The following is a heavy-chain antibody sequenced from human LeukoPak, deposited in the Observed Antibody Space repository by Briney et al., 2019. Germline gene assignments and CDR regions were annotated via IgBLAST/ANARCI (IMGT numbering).Heavy chain of an antibody. J-gene: IGHJ4*02. V-gene: IGHV1-46*01. D-gene: IGHD4-23*01. CDR3: ARGWLADSTVVTPYNY. CDR2: INPSDGGT. Sequence: ASVKVSCKASGYTFTRYFMHWVRQAPGQDLEWMGVINPSDGGTSYAQKFQGRVTISAVESMGTVHMELSSLRSEDTAKYYCARGWLADSTVVTPYNYWGQGTVVTVSS. CDR1: GYTFTRYF.